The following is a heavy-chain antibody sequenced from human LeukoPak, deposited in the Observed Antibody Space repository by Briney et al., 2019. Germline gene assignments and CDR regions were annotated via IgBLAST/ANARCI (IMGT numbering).Heavy chain of an antibody. CDR3: ARVGFGSSFAFDI. V-gene: IGHV4-59*12. CDR1: GSSISSYY. D-gene: IGHD6-6*01. Sequence: PSETRSLTCTVSGSSISSYYWSWIRQPPGKGLEWIGYIYYSGSTNYNPSLKSRVTISVDTSKNQFSLKLSFVTAADTAVYYCARVGFGSSFAFDIWGQGTMVTVSS. CDR2: IYYSGST. J-gene: IGHJ3*02.